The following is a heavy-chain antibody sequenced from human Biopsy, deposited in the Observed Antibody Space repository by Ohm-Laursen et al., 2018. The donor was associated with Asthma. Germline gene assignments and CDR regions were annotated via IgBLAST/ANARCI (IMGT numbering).Heavy chain of an antibody. V-gene: IGHV3-30*03. CDR1: GFVFSQCG. D-gene: IGHD3-22*01. Sequence: SLRLSCAASGFVFSQCGMHWVRQGPGKGLERVALVSSDGHNRYYEDSVKGRFTISRDNSRNRLYLQINSLTVEDSAVYFCARQSGQEYGDSIPFDTWGQGTKVAVSS. J-gene: IGHJ3*02. CDR3: ARQSGQEYGDSIPFDT. CDR2: VSSDGHNR.